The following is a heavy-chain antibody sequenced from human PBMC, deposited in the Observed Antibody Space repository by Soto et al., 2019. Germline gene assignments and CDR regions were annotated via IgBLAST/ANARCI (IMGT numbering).Heavy chain of an antibody. V-gene: IGHV1-46*01. D-gene: IGHD3-16*01. J-gene: IGHJ3*02. CDR2: INPSDGST. CDR1: GYTFTSYY. Sequence: QVQLVQSGAEVKKPGASVNVSCKASGYTFTSYYMHWVRQAPGQGLEWMGIINPSDGSTTYAQKLQGRVTMTRDTSTSTIYMELSSLRPEDTAVYYCARIELLIDAFDIWGQGTMVTVSS. CDR3: ARIELLIDAFDI.